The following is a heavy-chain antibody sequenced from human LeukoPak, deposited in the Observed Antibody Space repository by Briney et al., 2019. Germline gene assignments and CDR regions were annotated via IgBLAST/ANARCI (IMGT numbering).Heavy chain of an antibody. D-gene: IGHD5-24*01. V-gene: IGHV4-61*01. J-gene: IGHJ5*02. CDR3: VKMAEWFDL. CDR2: ISYSGST. CDR1: GDSVSSGSYF. Sequence: SETLSLTCTVSGDSVSSGSYFWSWIRQLPGKGLEWIGYISYSGSTSYNSSLKSRVTISVDTSKNQFSLKLSSMTAADTAVYFCVKMAEWFDLWGQGTLVTVSS.